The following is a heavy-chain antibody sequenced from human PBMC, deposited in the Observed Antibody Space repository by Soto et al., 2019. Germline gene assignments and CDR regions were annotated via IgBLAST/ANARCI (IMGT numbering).Heavy chain of an antibody. Sequence: GASLKVSCKASGGTFSSYAISWARQAPGQGLEWMGGIIPIFGTANYAQKFQGRVTITADESTSTAYMELSSLRSEDTAVYYCARDLNGGSERMFYGMDVWGQGTTVTVSS. D-gene: IGHD7-27*01. J-gene: IGHJ6*02. V-gene: IGHV1-69*13. CDR1: GGTFSSYA. CDR3: ARDLNGGSERMFYGMDV. CDR2: IIPIFGTA.